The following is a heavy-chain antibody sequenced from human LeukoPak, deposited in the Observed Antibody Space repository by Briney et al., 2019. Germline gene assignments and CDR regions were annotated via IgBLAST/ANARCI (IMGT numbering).Heavy chain of an antibody. Sequence: GRSLRLSCAASGFTFDDYAMHWVRQAPGKGLEWVSGISWNSGSIGYADSVKGRFTTSRDNAKNSLYLQMNSLRAEDTALYDWAKAPSLVAARFHYWGQGTLVTVSS. CDR1: GFTFDDYA. J-gene: IGHJ4*02. CDR2: ISWNSGSI. D-gene: IGHD6-13*01. CDR3: AKAPSLVAARFHY. V-gene: IGHV3-9*01.